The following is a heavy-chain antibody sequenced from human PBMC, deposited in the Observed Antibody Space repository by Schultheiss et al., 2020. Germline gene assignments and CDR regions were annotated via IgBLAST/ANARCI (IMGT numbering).Heavy chain of an antibody. J-gene: IGHJ4*02. CDR3: ARGDHYDFWSGYYTGSYFDY. CDR1: GFTFSSYW. D-gene: IGHD3-3*01. V-gene: IGHV3-7*05. Sequence: GGSLRLSCAASGFTFSSYWMSWVRQAPGKGLEWVANIKQDGSEKYYVDSVKGRFTISRDNAKNSLYLQMNSLRAEDTAVYYCARGDHYDFWSGYYTGSYFDYWGQGTLVTVA. CDR2: IKQDGSEK.